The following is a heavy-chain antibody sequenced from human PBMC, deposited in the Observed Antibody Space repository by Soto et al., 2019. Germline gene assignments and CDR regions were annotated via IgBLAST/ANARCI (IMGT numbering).Heavy chain of an antibody. D-gene: IGHD3-9*01. Sequence: ASVKVSCKASGYTFTSYDINWVRQATGQGLERMGWMNPNSGNTGYAQKYQGRDTMTRNTSISTAYMELSSLRSEDTAVYYCARGHKARHTIFLPAWGQGTLVTVSS. J-gene: IGHJ5*02. CDR2: MNPNSGNT. CDR3: ARGHKARHTIFLPA. V-gene: IGHV1-8*01. CDR1: GYTFTSYD.